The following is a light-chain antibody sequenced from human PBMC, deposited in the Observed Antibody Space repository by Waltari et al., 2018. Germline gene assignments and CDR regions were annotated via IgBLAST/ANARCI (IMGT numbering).Light chain of an antibody. Sequence: SYVLSQPPSVSVAPGKTARITCGGNDIGSKSVHWYRQKPDQAPGLVIRYDSDRPAAVRERVSGSKSRYTATVSMSRVEGGDEADYYCQVWDSASGHPAVVFGGGTKVTVL. CDR3: QVWDSASGHPAVV. J-gene: IGLJ2*01. CDR2: YDS. V-gene: IGLV3-21*04. CDR1: DIGSKS.